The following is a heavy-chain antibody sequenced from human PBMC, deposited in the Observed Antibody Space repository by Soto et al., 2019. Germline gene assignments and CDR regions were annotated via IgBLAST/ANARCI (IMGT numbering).Heavy chain of an antibody. J-gene: IGHJ3*02. CDR1: GFTFSSYA. D-gene: IGHD3-9*01. Sequence: EVQLLESGGGLVQPGGSLRLSCAASGFTFSSYAMSWVRQAPGKGLEWVSAISGSGGSTYYADSVKGRFTISRDNSKNTLYLQMNSLRAEDTAVYYCAKPAQPGCLTINDAFDIWGQGTMVTVSS. V-gene: IGHV3-23*01. CDR2: ISGSGGST. CDR3: AKPAQPGCLTINDAFDI.